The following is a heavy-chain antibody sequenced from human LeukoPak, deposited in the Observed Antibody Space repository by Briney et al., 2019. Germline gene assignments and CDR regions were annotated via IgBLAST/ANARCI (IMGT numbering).Heavy chain of an antibody. CDR3: AKTPKKGQARTSTYYYYYYMDV. J-gene: IGHJ6*03. CDR2: ISSSGSTI. CDR1: GFTFSSYE. D-gene: IGHD1-14*01. Sequence: GGSLRLSCAASGFTFSSYEMNWVRQAPGKGLEWVSYISSSGSTIYYADSVKGRFTISRDNAKNSLYLQMNSLRAEDTAVYYCAKTPKKGQARTSTYYYYYYMDVWGKGTTVTISS. V-gene: IGHV3-48*03.